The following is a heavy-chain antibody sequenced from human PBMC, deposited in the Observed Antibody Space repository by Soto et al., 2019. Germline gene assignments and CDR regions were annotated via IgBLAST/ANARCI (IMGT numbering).Heavy chain of an antibody. V-gene: IGHV4-39*07. J-gene: IGHJ3*02. CDR1: GGSISSSSYY. CDR2: IYYSGST. Sequence: SETLSLTCTVSGGSISSSSYYWGWIRQPPGKGLEWIGSIYYSGSTYYNPSLKSRVTISVDTSKNQFSLKLSSVTAADTAVYYCARGLPGPGNDAFDIWDQGTMVTVSS. CDR3: ARGLPGPGNDAFDI. D-gene: IGHD2-2*01.